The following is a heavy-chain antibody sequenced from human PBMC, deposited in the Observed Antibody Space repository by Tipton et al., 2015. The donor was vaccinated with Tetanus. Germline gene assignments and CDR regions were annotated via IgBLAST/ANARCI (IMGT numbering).Heavy chain of an antibody. Sequence: SLRLSCAASGFTFSNYWMHWVRQAPGKGLEWVANIRQDGSEKYYSDSVKGRFTISRANAKNSLYLQMISLRAEDTAVYSCARGMAEASNCGGDCYSDYWGQGTLVTVSS. CDR2: IRQDGSEK. V-gene: IGHV3-7*04. D-gene: IGHD2-21*02. CDR1: GFTFSNYW. CDR3: ARGMAEASNCGGDCYSDY. J-gene: IGHJ4*02.